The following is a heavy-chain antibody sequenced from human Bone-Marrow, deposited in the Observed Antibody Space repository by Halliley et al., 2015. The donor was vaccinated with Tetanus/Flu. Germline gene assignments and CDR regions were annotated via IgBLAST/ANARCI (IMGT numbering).Heavy chain of an antibody. D-gene: IGHD2-8*01. CDR3: VKEEWWRLDV. Sequence: SLRLSCAASGFTFDDYAMYWVRQTPGTGLEWVSGISWNSASVDYADSVKGRFTVSRDNAKNSLYLQMSSLRGEDTAVYYCVKEEWWRLDVWGQGTTVTVSS. CDR2: ISWNSASV. J-gene: IGHJ6*01. V-gene: IGHV3-9*01. CDR1: GFTFDDYA.